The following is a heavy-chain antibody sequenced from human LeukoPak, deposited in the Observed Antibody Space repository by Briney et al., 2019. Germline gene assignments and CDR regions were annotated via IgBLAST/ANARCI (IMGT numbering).Heavy chain of an antibody. CDR1: GFTFSSYR. J-gene: IGHJ4*02. Sequence: GGSLRLSCAASGFTFSSYRMNWVRRAPGKGLEWVSSISSSSSYIYYADSVKGRFTISRDNAKNSLYLQMNSLRAEDTAVYYCARGYCSSSCYAGDYWGQGTLVTVSS. CDR3: ARGYCSSSCYAGDY. D-gene: IGHD2-2*01. V-gene: IGHV3-21*01. CDR2: ISSSSSYI.